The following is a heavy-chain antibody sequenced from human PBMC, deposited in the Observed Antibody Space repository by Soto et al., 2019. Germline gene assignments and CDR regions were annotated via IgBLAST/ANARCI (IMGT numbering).Heavy chain of an antibody. CDR2: INAGNGNT. CDR3: ATQTRYCSGGSCHGWWFDP. V-gene: IGHV1-3*01. CDR1: GYTFTSYA. Sequence: ASVKVSCKASGYTFTSYAMHWVRQAPGQRLEWMGWINAGNGNTKYSQKFQGRVTITRDTSASTAYMELSSLRSEDTAVYYCATQTRYCSGGSCHGWWFDPWGQGTLVTVSS. J-gene: IGHJ5*02. D-gene: IGHD2-15*01.